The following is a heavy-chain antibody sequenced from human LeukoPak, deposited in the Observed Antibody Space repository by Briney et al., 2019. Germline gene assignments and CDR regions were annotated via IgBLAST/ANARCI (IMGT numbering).Heavy chain of an antibody. Sequence: ASVKVSCKASGHTFTGNYLHWVRQAPGQRLEWMGWINPDNGATDYSQKFQARVTVTRDLSTSTSYMELNMLTSDDTAIYFCAWGGWLVRLDFWGQGTMVIVSS. CDR1: GHTFTGNY. CDR3: AWGGWLVRLDF. V-gene: IGHV1-2*02. D-gene: IGHD5-12*01. J-gene: IGHJ4*02. CDR2: INPDNGAT.